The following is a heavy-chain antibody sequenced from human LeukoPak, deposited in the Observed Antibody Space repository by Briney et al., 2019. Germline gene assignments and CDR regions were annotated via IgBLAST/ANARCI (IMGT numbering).Heavy chain of an antibody. CDR2: INPNSGGT. D-gene: IGHD6-6*01. CDR3: ARDYSFEYSSSSGPVIYYYMDV. V-gene: IGHV1-2*02. CDR1: GYTFTGYY. Sequence: ASVKVSCKASGYTFTGYYMHWVRQAPGQGLEWMGWINPNSGGTNYAQKFQGRVTMTRDTSISTAYMELSRLRSDDTAVYYCARDYSFEYSSSSGPVIYYYMDVWGKGTTVTVSS. J-gene: IGHJ6*03.